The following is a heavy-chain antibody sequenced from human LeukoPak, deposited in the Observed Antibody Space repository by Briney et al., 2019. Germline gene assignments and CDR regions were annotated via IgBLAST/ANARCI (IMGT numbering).Heavy chain of an antibody. CDR3: TKDTALDY. J-gene: IGHJ4*02. V-gene: IGHV4-39*02. D-gene: IGHD5-18*01. Sequence: SETLSLTCTVSGGSISSSSYFWGWIRQPPGKGLEWIGNIYYSGSTHYNPSLKSQVTISVDTSKNQFSLKLSSVTAADTAVYFCTKDTALDYWGQGTLVTVSS. CDR1: GGSISSSSYF. CDR2: IYYSGST.